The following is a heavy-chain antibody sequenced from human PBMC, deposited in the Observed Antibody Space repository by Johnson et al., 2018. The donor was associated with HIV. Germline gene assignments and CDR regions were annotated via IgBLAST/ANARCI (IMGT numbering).Heavy chain of an antibody. CDR2: ISSSGRTT. Sequence: QVQLVESGGGLVKAGGSLRLSCAASGFTFSDHYMTWIRQAPGKGLACISSISSSGRTTYYADSVKGRFTISRDNAKNSLYLQMNSLRAEDTAVYYCARDQSEVDAFDIWGQGTMVTVSS. V-gene: IGHV3-11*04. CDR1: GFTFSDHY. J-gene: IGHJ3*02. CDR3: ARDQSEVDAFDI.